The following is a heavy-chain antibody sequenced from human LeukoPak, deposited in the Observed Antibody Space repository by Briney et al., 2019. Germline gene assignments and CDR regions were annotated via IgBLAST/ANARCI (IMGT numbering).Heavy chain of an antibody. J-gene: IGHJ4*02. CDR3: ASLNWNYEDY. CDR2: IYYSGST. D-gene: IGHD1-7*01. CDR1: GGSISSYY. V-gene: IGHV4-59*01. Sequence: SGTLSLTCTVSGGSISSYYWSWIRQPPGKGLEWIGYIYYSGSTNYNPSLKSRVTISVDTSKNQFSLKLSSVTAADTAVYYCASLNWNYEDYWGQGTLVTVSS.